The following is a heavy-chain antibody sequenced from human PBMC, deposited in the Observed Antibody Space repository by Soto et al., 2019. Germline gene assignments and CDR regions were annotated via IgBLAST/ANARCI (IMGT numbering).Heavy chain of an antibody. J-gene: IGHJ4*02. D-gene: IGHD2-15*01. CDR1: GFTFSSYG. CDR3: AIEYCSGGSCYFDY. CDR2: IWYDGSNK. V-gene: IGHV3-33*01. Sequence: GGSLRLSCAASGFTFSSYGMHWVRQAPGKGLEWVAVIWYDGSNKYYADSVKGRFTISRDNSKNTLYLQMNSLRAEDTAVYYCAIEYCSGGSCYFDYWGQGTLVTVSS.